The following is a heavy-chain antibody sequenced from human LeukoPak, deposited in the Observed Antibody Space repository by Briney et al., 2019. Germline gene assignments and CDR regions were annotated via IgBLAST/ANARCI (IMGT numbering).Heavy chain of an antibody. J-gene: IGHJ4*02. Sequence: ASVKVSCKASGYTFTSYGISWVRQAPGQGLEWMEWISAYNVNTNDAQKLQGRVTMTTDTSTTTAYMELRSLRSDDTAVYYCARVPVSGPGARFDYWGQGTLVTVSS. V-gene: IGHV1-18*01. D-gene: IGHD4-11*01. CDR2: ISAYNVNT. CDR1: GYTFTSYG. CDR3: ARVPVSGPGARFDY.